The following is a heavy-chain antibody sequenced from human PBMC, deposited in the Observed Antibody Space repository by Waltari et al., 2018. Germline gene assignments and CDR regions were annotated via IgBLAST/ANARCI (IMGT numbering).Heavy chain of an antibody. D-gene: IGHD3-16*01. Sequence: EVQLVESGGGLVQPGGSLRLSCAASGFTFSSYSMNWVRQAPGKGLEWVSYISSSSTIYYADSVKGRFTISRDNAKNSLYLQMNSLRAEDTAVYYCARDQGGQFIYWSQGNLVTVSS. J-gene: IGHJ4*02. V-gene: IGHV3-48*01. CDR3: ARDQGGQFIY. CDR1: GFTFSSYS. CDR2: ISSSSTI.